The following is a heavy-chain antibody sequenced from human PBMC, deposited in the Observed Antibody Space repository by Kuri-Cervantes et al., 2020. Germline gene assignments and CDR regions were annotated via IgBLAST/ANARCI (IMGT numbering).Heavy chain of an antibody. CDR2: IRNDGGDK. J-gene: IGHJ4*02. V-gene: IGHV3-30*02. D-gene: IGHD3-10*01. CDR3: AKSPYSSGSYQYFDY. Sequence: GGSLRLSCAASGFTFNSYGMHWVRQAPGKGLEWVAFIRNDGGDKYYADSVKGRFTISRDNSKDTLYLQMNSLRAEDTAVYYCAKSPYSSGSYQYFDYWGQGTLVTVSS. CDR1: GFTFNSYG.